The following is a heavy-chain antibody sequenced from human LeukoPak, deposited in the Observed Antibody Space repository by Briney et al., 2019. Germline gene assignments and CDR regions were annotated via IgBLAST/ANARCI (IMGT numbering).Heavy chain of an antibody. CDR2: IKTKERGGTT. Sequence: GGSLRLSCAASGFTFSNAWMSWVRQAPGKGLEWVGHIKTKERGGTTDYAAPVKGRFTISRDDSKNTLYLQMNSLKTEDTAVYYCTTAGGDYAWSYYYMDVWGKGTTVTISS. CDR3: TTAGGDYAWSYYYMDV. J-gene: IGHJ6*03. D-gene: IGHD4-17*01. V-gene: IGHV3-15*01. CDR1: GFTFSNAW.